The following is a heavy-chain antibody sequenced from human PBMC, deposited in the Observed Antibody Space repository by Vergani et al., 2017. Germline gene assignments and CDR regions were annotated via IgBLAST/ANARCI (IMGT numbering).Heavy chain of an antibody. J-gene: IGHJ4*02. D-gene: IGHD3-3*01. CDR2: IYTSGST. Sequence: QVQLQESGPGLVKPSQTLSLTCTVSGGSISSGSYYWSWIRQPAGKGLVWIGRIYTSGSTNYNPSLKSRVTMSVDTSKNQFSLKLSSVTAADTAVYYCARYDFWGGTIDYWGQGTLVTVSS. CDR3: ARYDFWGGTIDY. V-gene: IGHV4-61*02. CDR1: GGSISSGSYY.